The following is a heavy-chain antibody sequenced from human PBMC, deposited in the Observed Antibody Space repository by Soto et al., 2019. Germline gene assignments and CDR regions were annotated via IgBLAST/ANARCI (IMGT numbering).Heavy chain of an antibody. V-gene: IGHV1-8*01. D-gene: IGHD5-12*01. CDR1: GYTFTSYD. J-gene: IGHJ6*02. Sequence: QVQLVQSGAEVKKPGASVKVSCKASGYTFTSYDINWVRQATGQGLEWMGWMNPNSGHTGYAQKFQGRVTMTRNTSISTASMELSSLRSEDTAVYYCARAVEMATRRNGMDVWGQGTTVTVSS. CDR3: ARAVEMATRRNGMDV. CDR2: MNPNSGHT.